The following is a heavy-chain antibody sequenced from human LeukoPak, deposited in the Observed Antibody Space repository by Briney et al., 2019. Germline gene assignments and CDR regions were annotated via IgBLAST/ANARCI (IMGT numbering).Heavy chain of an antibody. V-gene: IGHV3-33*01. CDR1: GLSFSSHG. D-gene: IGHD3-22*01. CDR3: ARGDYYDSSGYYFPDAFDI. Sequence: PGTSLRLSCAASGLSFSSHGMHWVRQAPGKGLEWVAVIWYDGTNENYSDSLRGRFTISRDNSKNTLYLQMSSLRAEDTAVYYCARGDYYDSSGYYFPDAFDIWGQGTMVTVSS. J-gene: IGHJ3*02. CDR2: IWYDGTNE.